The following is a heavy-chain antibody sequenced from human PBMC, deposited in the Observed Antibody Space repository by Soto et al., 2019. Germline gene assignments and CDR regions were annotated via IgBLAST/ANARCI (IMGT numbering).Heavy chain of an antibody. CDR1: GYTFTGYY. Sequence: ASVKVSCKASGYTFTGYYMHWVRQAPGQGLEWMGWINPNSGGTNYAQKFQGWVTMTRDTSISTAYMELSRLRSDDTAVYYCARGRKGRIAAADYDWFDPWGQGTLVTVSS. V-gene: IGHV1-2*04. CDR2: INPNSGGT. CDR3: ARGRKGRIAAADYDWFDP. J-gene: IGHJ5*02. D-gene: IGHD6-13*01.